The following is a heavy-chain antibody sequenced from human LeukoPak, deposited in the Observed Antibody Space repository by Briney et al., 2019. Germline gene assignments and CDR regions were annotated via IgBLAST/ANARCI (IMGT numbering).Heavy chain of an antibody. D-gene: IGHD3-10*01. Sequence: ASVKVSCKXSGYTLTELSMHWVRQAPRKGLEWMGGFDPEDGETIYAQKFQGRVTMTEDTSTDTAYMELSSLRSEDTAVYYCATGLRGENWFDPWGQGTLVTVSS. CDR2: FDPEDGET. CDR3: ATGLRGENWFDP. V-gene: IGHV1-24*01. CDR1: GYTLTELS. J-gene: IGHJ5*02.